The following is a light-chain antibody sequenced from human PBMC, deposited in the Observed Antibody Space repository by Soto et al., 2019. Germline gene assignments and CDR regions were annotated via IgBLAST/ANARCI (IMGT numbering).Light chain of an antibody. CDR2: DFS. CDR1: QTLRTW. CDR3: QQYNGYPLT. V-gene: IGKV1-5*01. J-gene: IGKJ4*01. Sequence: DIQMTQSPSTLSASVGDRITITFRASQTLRTWLAWYQQKPGKAPKLLIYDFSILQSGVPSRFSGSGSGTEFNLTISSLQPDDFANDYYQQYNGYPLTFGGGTKVEFK.